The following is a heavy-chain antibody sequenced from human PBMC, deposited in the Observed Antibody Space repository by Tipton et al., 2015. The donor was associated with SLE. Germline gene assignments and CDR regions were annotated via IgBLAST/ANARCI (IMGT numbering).Heavy chain of an antibody. Sequence: RSLRLSCAASGFTFSSYAMHWVRQAPGKGLEWVAVISYDGSNKYYADSVKGRFTISRDNSKNTLYLQMNSLRAEDTAVYYCARTAGGDCSGGSCLRFDYWGQGTLVTVSS. J-gene: IGHJ4*02. V-gene: IGHV3-30*04. CDR1: GFTFSSYA. CDR2: ISYDGSNK. CDR3: ARTAGGDCSGGSCLRFDY. D-gene: IGHD2-15*01.